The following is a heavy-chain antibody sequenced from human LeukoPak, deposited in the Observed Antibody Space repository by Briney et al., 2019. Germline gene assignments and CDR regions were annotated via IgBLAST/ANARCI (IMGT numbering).Heavy chain of an antibody. D-gene: IGHD3-10*01. Sequence: GGSLRLSCAASGFTFSRYWMSWVRQAPGKGLEWVANIKEDGSVKYYVESVKGRFTISRDNAKNSLYLQINSLRAEDTAVYYCAASITMFDYWGQGTLVTVSS. CDR3: AASITMFDY. J-gene: IGHJ4*02. CDR2: IKEDGSVK. V-gene: IGHV3-7*02. CDR1: GFTFSRYW.